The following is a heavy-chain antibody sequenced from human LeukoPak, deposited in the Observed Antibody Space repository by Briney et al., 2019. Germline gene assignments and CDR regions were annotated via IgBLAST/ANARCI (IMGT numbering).Heavy chain of an antibody. D-gene: IGHD6-13*01. Sequence: GGSLRLSCAASGFTFSSYSMNWVRQAPGKGLEWVSSISSSRSYIYYADSVKGRFTVSRDNAKNSLSLQMNSLRGEDTAVYYCARGAQAAGVFDYWGQGTLVTVSS. V-gene: IGHV3-21*01. CDR2: ISSSRSYI. CDR1: GFTFSSYS. CDR3: ARGAQAAGVFDY. J-gene: IGHJ4*02.